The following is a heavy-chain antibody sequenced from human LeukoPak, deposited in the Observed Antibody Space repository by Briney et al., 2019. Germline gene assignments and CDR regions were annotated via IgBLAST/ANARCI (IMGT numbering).Heavy chain of an antibody. V-gene: IGHV4-38-2*02. D-gene: IGHD2-15*01. J-gene: IGHJ3*02. CDR1: GYSISSGYY. CDR2: IYHSGST. CDR3: AREDIVVVHDAFDI. Sequence: SETLSLTCAVSGYSISSGYYWGWIRQPPGKGLEWIGSIYHSGSTYYNPSLKSRVTISVDTSKNQFSLKLSSVTAAVTAVYYCAREDIVVVHDAFDIWGQGTMVTVSS.